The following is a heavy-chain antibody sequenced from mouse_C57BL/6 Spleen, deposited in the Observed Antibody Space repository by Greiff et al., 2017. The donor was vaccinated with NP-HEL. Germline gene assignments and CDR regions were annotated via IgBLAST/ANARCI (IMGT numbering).Heavy chain of an antibody. Sequence: VQLQQSGPELVKPGASVKLSCKASGYTFTSYDMNWVKQRPGQGLEWIGSIYPGDGSTKYNEKVKGKATLTVDKSSSTAYMELHTLTSEDSAVYFCSRYDYDVGYAMDYWGQGTSLTVSS. J-gene: IGHJ4*01. CDR1: GYTFTSYD. V-gene: IGHV1-85*01. D-gene: IGHD2-4*01. CDR3: SRYDYDVGYAMDY. CDR2: IYPGDGST.